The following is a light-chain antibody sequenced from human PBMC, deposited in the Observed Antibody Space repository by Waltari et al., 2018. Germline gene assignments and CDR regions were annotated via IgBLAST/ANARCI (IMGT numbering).Light chain of an antibody. V-gene: IGLV1-40*01. CDR2: GNS. CDR1: SSTTGAGYD. CDR3: QSYDSSLSAYV. J-gene: IGLJ1*01. Sequence: QSVLTQPPSVSGAPGQRVTISCTGSSSTTGAGYDVHWYQQLPGTAPKVLIYGNSNRPSGVPDRFSGSKSGTSASLAITGLQAEDEADYYCQSYDSSLSAYVFGTGTKVSVL.